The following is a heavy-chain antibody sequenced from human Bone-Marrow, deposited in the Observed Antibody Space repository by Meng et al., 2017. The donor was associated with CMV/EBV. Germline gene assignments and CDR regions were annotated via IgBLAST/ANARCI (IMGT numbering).Heavy chain of an antibody. CDR2: ISAYNGNT. CDR1: GYTFTSYG. J-gene: IGHJ5*02. CDR3: ARDTGYSSGWYGSNWFDP. Sequence: ASMKVSCKASGYTFTSYGISWVRQAPGQGLEWMGWISAYNGNTNYAQKLQGRVTMTTDTSTSTAYMELRSLRSDDTAVYYCARDTGYSSGWYGSNWFDPWGQGTLVTVSS. V-gene: IGHV1-18*01. D-gene: IGHD6-19*01.